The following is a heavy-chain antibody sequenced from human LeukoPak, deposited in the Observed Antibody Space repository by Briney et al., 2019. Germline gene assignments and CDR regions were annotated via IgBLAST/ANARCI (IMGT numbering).Heavy chain of an antibody. J-gene: IGHJ4*02. CDR3: AREFRPAYGATWHLDY. CDR2: IWYDGSNE. CDR1: GFTFSSYG. Sequence: QPGGSLRLSCAASGFTFSSYGMQWVRQAPDKGGEGGGVIWYDGSNEFYADSVKGRFIIPRDNSKDTLYLQMNSLRDEDTAVYYCAREFRPAYGATWHLDYWGQGTLLSVCS. D-gene: IGHD2-21*01. V-gene: IGHV3-33*01.